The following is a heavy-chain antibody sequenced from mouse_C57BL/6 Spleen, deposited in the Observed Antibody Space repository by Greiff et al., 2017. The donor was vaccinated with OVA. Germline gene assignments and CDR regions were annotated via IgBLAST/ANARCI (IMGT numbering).Heavy chain of an antibody. V-gene: IGHV1-50*01. CDR1: GYTFTSYW. D-gene: IGHD1-1*01. Sequence: QVQLKQSGAELVKPGASVKLSCKASGYTFTSYWMQWVKQRPGQGLEWIGEIDPSDSYTNYNQKFKGKATLTVDTSSSTAYMQLSSLTSEDSAVYYCARPYGSSIYYFDYWGQGTTLTVSS. CDR2: IDPSDSYT. J-gene: IGHJ2*01. CDR3: ARPYGSSIYYFDY.